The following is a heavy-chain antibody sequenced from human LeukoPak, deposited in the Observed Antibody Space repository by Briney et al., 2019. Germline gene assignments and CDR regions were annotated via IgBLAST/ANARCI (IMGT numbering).Heavy chain of an antibody. J-gene: IGHJ5*02. CDR3: AGEGAYYDILTGYDWFDP. D-gene: IGHD3-9*01. CDR1: GGSISSSSYY. Sequence: SETLSLTCTVSGGSISSSSYYWGWIRQPPGKGLEWIGSIYYSGSTYYNPSLKSRVTISVDTSKNQFSLKLSSVTAADTAVYYCAGEGAYYDILTGYDWFDPWGQGTLVTVSS. CDR2: IYYSGST. V-gene: IGHV4-39*07.